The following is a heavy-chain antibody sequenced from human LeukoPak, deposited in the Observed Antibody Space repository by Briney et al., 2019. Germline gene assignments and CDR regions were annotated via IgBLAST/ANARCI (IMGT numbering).Heavy chain of an antibody. CDR2: ILSDGSKE. J-gene: IGHJ4*02. CDR1: GFTFSSYG. CDR3: VRDDDRPYTGLDY. D-gene: IGHD2-2*02. Sequence: PGGSLRLSCAASGFTFSSYGMHWVRQAPGKGLEWVAVILSDGSKEFYTDSAKGRFTISRDNSKNTLYLQMNSLRAEDTAVYYCVRDDDRPYTGLDYWGQGTLVTASS. V-gene: IGHV3-33*01.